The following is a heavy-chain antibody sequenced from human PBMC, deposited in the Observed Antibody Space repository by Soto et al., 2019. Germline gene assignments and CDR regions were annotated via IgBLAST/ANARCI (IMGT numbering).Heavy chain of an antibody. V-gene: IGHV4-31*03. D-gene: IGHD2-15*01. CDR2: SYYSGAT. CDR3: ARGALGYCSGGSCYSAEMSRYFYGMDV. CDR1: GGSISSGGYY. J-gene: IGHJ6*02. Sequence: QVQLQESGPGLVKPSQTLSLTCTVSGGSISSGGYYWSWIRQHPGKVLEWIGYSYYSGATYYNPSLQGRVTISRDTSKNPFSLKLRSVTAADTAVYYCARGALGYCSGGSCYSAEMSRYFYGMDVWGQGTTVTVSS.